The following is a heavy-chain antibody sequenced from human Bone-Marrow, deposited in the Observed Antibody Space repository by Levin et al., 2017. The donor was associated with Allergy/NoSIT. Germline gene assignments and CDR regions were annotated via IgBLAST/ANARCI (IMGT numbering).Heavy chain of an antibody. V-gene: IGHV3-33*01. Sequence: GGSLRLSCAASGFTFSSYGMHWVRQAPGKGLEWVAVRWYDGSNKYYADSVKGRFTISRDNSKNTLYLQMNSLRAEETAVYYCARAGLHYYQLLDYNWFDPWGQGTLVTVSS. CDR1: GFTFSSYG. D-gene: IGHD2-2*01. CDR2: RWYDGSNK. CDR3: ARAGLHYYQLLDYNWFDP. J-gene: IGHJ5*02.